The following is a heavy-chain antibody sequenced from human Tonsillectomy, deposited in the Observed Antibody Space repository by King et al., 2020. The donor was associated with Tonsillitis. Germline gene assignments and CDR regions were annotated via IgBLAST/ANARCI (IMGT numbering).Heavy chain of an antibody. Sequence: VQLQQWGAGLLKPSETLSLTCAVYGGSFSGYYWSWIRQPPGKGLEWIGEINHSGSTNYNPSLKSRVTISVDTSKNQFSLKLSSVTAADTAVYYCARARRTPRVGGTYYFDYWGQGTLVTVSS. CDR2: INHSGST. V-gene: IGHV4-34*01. J-gene: IGHJ4*02. D-gene: IGHD3-10*01. CDR3: ARARRTPRVGGTYYFDY. CDR1: GGSFSGYY.